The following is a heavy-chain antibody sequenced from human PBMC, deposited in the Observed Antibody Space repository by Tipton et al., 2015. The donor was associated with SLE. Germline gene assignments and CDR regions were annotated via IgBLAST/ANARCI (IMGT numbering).Heavy chain of an antibody. V-gene: IGHV3-33*08. J-gene: IGHJ5*01. Sequence: SLRLSCAASGFTFSKSGMHWVRQAPGTGLEWVAVIWYDGSNKYYADSVKGRFTISRDNSKNSLYLQMNSLRAEDTAVYYCAREGGAGYSSGWFDYWGQGTLVTVSS. D-gene: IGHD6-19*01. CDR2: IWYDGSNK. CDR1: GFTFSKSG. CDR3: AREGGAGYSSGWFDY.